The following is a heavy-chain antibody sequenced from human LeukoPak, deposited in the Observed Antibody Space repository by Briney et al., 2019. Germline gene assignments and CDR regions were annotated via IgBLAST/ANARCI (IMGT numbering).Heavy chain of an antibody. D-gene: IGHD5-18*01. Sequence: PSETLSLTCTVSGGSISSYYWSWIRQPPGKRLEWIGYIYYSGSTSYNPSLKSRVTISVDTSKNQISLKLSSVTAADTAVYYCARDLGVMVRAFDIWGQGTMVTVSS. V-gene: IGHV4-59*01. J-gene: IGHJ3*02. CDR2: IYYSGST. CDR1: GGSISSYY. CDR3: ARDLGVMVRAFDI.